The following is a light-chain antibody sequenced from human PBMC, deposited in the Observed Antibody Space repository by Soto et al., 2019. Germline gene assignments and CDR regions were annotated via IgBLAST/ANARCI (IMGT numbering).Light chain of an antibody. V-gene: IGLV2-18*02. CDR3: VSFTRSSTYV. J-gene: IGLJ1*01. CDR1: SSDVGNYNR. CDR2: EVT. Sequence: QSVLTQPPSVSGSPGQSVTISCTGTSSDVGNYNRVSWYQQPPGTAPKLMIFEVTDRPSGVPDRFSGSKSGNTASLTFSGLQAEDEADYYCVSFTRSSTYVFGTGTKVTVL.